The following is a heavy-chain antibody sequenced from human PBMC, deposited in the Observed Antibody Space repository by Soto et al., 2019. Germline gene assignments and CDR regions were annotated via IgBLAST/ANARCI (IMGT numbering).Heavy chain of an antibody. CDR1: GGSFSGYY. V-gene: IGHV4-34*01. Sequence: PSETLSLTSAVFGGSFSGYYWSWIRQPPGKGLEWIGEINHSGSTNYNPSLKSRVTISVDTSKNQFSLKLSSVTAADAAVYYCARGLGVVPAAMPKNYYYYGMDVWGQGTTVTVSS. D-gene: IGHD2-2*01. CDR2: INHSGST. CDR3: ARGLGVVPAAMPKNYYYYGMDV. J-gene: IGHJ6*02.